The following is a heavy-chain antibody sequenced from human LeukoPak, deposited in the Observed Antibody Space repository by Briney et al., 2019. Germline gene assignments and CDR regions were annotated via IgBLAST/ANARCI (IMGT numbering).Heavy chain of an antibody. J-gene: IGHJ4*02. D-gene: IGHD6-13*01. CDR1: GFTFSSYA. CDR3: AKVYLAAASASYYFDY. V-gene: IGHV3-23*01. CDR2: ISGSGGST. Sequence: GGSLRLSCAASGFTFSSYAMSWLRQAPGKGLEWVSAISGSGGSTYYADSVKGRFTISRDNSKNTLHLQMNSLRAEDTAVYYCAKVYLAAASASYYFDYWGQGTLVTVSS.